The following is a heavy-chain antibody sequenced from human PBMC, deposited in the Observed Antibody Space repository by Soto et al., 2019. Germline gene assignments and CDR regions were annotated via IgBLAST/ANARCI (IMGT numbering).Heavy chain of an antibody. CDR2: ISSSSSTI. J-gene: IGHJ5*02. CDR1: GFTFSSYS. CDR3: ARDLPPVDTAMVTWFDP. Sequence: EVQLVESGGGLVQPGGSLRLSCAASGFTFSSYSMNWVRQAPGKGLECVSYISSSSSTIYYADSVKGRFTISRDNAKNSLYLQMNSLRDEDTAVYYCARDLPPVDTAMVTWFDPWGQGTLVTVSS. D-gene: IGHD5-18*01. V-gene: IGHV3-48*02.